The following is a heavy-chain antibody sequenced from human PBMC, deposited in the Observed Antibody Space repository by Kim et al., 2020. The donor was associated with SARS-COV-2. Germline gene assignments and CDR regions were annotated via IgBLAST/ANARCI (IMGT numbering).Heavy chain of an antibody. CDR1: GFTFSSYW. Sequence: GGSLRLSCAASGFTFSSYWMHWVRQPPGKGLVWVSRINSDGSSTSYADSVKGRFTISRDNAKNTLYLQMNSLRVEDTAVYFCATGGIEMAGSGGLWGQGALVAVSS. J-gene: IGHJ4*02. D-gene: IGHD6-19*01. V-gene: IGHV3-74*01. CDR2: INSDGSST. CDR3: ATGGIEMAGSGGL.